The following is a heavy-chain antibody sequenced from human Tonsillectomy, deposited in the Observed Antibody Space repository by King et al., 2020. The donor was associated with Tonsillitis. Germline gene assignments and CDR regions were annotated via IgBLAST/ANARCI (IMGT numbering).Heavy chain of an antibody. Sequence: VQLVESGAEVKKPGASVKVSCKASGYTVTGYYIQWVRQAPGQGLEWMGWMNPNSGGTNYAQMFQGRVTMTRDTSISTAYMELSRLRSDDTAVYYCARESSTWYNWFDPWGQGTLVTVSS. CDR2: MNPNSGGT. V-gene: IGHV1-2*02. CDR3: ARESSTWYNWFDP. J-gene: IGHJ5*02. CDR1: GYTVTGYY. D-gene: IGHD6-13*01.